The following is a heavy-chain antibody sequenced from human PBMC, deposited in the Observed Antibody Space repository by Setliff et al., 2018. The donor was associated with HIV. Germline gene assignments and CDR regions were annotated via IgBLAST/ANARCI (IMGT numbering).Heavy chain of an antibody. J-gene: IGHJ4*02. D-gene: IGHD3-22*01. V-gene: IGHV3-21*01. CDR1: GSTFISYS. Sequence: GGSLRLSCAASGSTFISYSMNWVRQAPGKGLEWVSSISSSSSYTYYADSVKGRFTISRDNAKNSLYLQMNSLRAEDTAVYYCARDLSLFYYYDSSGGDYWGQGTLVTVSS. CDR2: ISSSSSYT. CDR3: ARDLSLFYYYDSSGGDY.